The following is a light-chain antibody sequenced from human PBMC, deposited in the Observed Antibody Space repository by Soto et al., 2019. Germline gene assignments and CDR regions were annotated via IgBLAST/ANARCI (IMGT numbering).Light chain of an antibody. CDR1: QDISSW. Sequence: DIQMTQSPSSVSASVGDRVTITCRASQDISSWLAWYHQKPGKAPKLLIYAASRLQSGVPSRFSGSASGTDFTLTISTLQPEDFATYYCQQTSSFPLTFGGGTKVDI. J-gene: IGKJ4*01. CDR3: QQTSSFPLT. V-gene: IGKV1-12*01. CDR2: AAS.